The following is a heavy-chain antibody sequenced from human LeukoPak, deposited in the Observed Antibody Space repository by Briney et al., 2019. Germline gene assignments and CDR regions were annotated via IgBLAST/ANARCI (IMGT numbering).Heavy chain of an antibody. CDR2: IIPIFGTA. J-gene: IGHJ4*02. D-gene: IGHD6-13*01. Sequence: SVKVSCKASGYTFTSYAMNWVRQAPGQGLEWMGGIIPIFGTANYAQKFQGRVTITADESTSTAYMELSSLRSEDTAVYYCARLGSSSSPPERHWGQGTLVTVSS. V-gene: IGHV1-69*13. CDR3: ARLGSSSSPPERH. CDR1: GYTFTSYA.